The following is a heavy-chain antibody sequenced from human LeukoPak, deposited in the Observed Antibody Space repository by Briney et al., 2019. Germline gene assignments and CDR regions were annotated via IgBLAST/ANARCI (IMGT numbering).Heavy chain of an antibody. Sequence: GGSLRLSCAASGFSFDDYGLTWVRQAPGKGLEWVSGINWNGDSTDYADSVKGRFTISRDNAKNSLYLQMNSLRPEDTALYYCARDLRVVITGSFDSWGQGTLVTVSS. D-gene: IGHD3-22*01. CDR2: INWNGDST. CDR1: GFSFDDYG. CDR3: ARDLRVVITGSFDS. V-gene: IGHV3-20*04. J-gene: IGHJ4*02.